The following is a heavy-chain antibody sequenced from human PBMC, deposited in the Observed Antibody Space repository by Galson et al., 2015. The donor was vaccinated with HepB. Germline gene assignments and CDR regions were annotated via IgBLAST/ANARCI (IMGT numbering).Heavy chain of an antibody. D-gene: IGHD3-3*01. CDR3: ARGDPPAVLRFSEWSSSPFYFDY. CDR2: IFYTGST. CDR1: GGSVSSGIHY. Sequence: ETLSLTCTVSGGSVSSGIHYWSWIRQPPGKGLEWIGYIFYTGSTNYNPSLKSRVTISVYTSKNQFSLKLSSVTAADTAVYYCARGDPPAVLRFSEWSSSPFYFDYWGQGTLVTVSS. V-gene: IGHV4-61*01. J-gene: IGHJ4*02.